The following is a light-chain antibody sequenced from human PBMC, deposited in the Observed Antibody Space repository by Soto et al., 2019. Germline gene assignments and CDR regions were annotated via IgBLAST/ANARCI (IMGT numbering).Light chain of an antibody. CDR1: HSVLYSSNNKNY. Sequence: DIVMTQSPDSLAVSLGERATINCKSRHSVLYSSNNKNYLAWYQKKPGQPPKLXXYWASTRESGVPDRFSGSGSGTDFTLTISSLQAEDVAAYYCQQYYSTLPITFGQGTRLEIK. J-gene: IGKJ5*01. CDR3: QQYYSTLPIT. CDR2: WAS. V-gene: IGKV4-1*01.